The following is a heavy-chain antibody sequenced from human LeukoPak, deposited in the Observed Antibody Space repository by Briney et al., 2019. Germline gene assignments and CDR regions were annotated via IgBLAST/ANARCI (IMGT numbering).Heavy chain of an antibody. CDR3: ARAEALSDNSGYYEDY. CDR1: GYTFTNDN. J-gene: IGHJ4*02. D-gene: IGHD3-22*01. CDR2: MNPNNGNT. Sequence: GASVKVSCKASGYTFTNDNINWVRQATGQGLEWMGWMNPNNGNTGFAQKFQGRVTMTRDTSISTAYMELSRLRSDDTAVYYCARAEALSDNSGYYEDYWGQGTLVTVSS. V-gene: IGHV1-8*01.